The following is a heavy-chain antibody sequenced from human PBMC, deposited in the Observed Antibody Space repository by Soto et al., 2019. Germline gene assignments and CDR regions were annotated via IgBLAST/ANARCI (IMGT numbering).Heavy chain of an antibody. D-gene: IGHD1-7*01. CDR2: IIPIFGTA. Sequence: QVQLVQSGAEVKKPGSSVKVSCKASGGTFSSYAISWVRQAPGQGLEWMGGIIPIFGTANYAQKFQGRVTITADESTSTAYMELSSRRSEDTAVDYCARDISAYNWNYVSYSYHYGMDVWGQGTTVTVSS. CDR3: ARDISAYNWNYVSYSYHYGMDV. CDR1: GGTFSSYA. J-gene: IGHJ6*02. V-gene: IGHV1-69*12.